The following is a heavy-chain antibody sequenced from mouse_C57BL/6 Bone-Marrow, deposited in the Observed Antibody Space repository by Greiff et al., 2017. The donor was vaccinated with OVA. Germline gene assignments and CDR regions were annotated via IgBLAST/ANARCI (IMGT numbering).Heavy chain of an antibody. Sequence: QVQLKQPGAELVMPGASVKLSCKASGYTFTSYWMHWVKQRPGQGLEWIGEIDPSDSYTNYNQKFKGKSTLTVDKSSSTAYMQLSSLTSEDSAVYYCARSEWSYYFDYWGQGTTLTVSS. CDR2: IDPSDSYT. J-gene: IGHJ2*01. CDR3: ARSEWSYYFDY. CDR1: GYTFTSYW. D-gene: IGHD1-1*02. V-gene: IGHV1-69*01.